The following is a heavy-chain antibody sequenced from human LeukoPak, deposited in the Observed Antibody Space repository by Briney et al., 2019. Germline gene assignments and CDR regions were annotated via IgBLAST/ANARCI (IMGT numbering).Heavy chain of an antibody. CDR1: GGSFSGYY. CDR3: ARQAYSSGWLNWFDP. J-gene: IGHJ5*02. V-gene: IGHV4-34*01. CDR2: INHSGST. D-gene: IGHD6-19*01. Sequence: SETLSLTCAVYGGSFSGYYWSWIRQPPGKGLEWIGEINHSGSTNYNPFLKSRVTISVDTSKNQFSLKLSSVTAADTAVYYCARQAYSSGWLNWFDPWGQGTLVTVSS.